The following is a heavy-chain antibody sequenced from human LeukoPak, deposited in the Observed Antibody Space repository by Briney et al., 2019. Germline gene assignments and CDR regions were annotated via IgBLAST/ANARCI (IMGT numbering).Heavy chain of an antibody. D-gene: IGHD3-22*01. CDR1: GFTFSGYS. J-gene: IGHJ4*02. CDR2: ISRGSTYI. Sequence: PGGSLRLSCAASGFTFSGYSMNWVRQAPGKGLQWVSSISRGSTYIYYADSVKGRFTISRDNAKNSLYLQMNSLRAEDTAVYYCVYDSSGYFVYWGQGTLVTVSS. V-gene: IGHV3-21*01. CDR3: VYDSSGYFVY.